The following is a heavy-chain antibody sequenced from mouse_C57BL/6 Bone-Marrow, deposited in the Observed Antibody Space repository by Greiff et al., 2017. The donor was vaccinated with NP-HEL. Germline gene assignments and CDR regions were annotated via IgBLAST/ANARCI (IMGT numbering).Heavy chain of an antibody. V-gene: IGHV4-1*01. Sequence: CEASGIDFSRYWMSWVRRAPGKGLEWIGEINPDSSTINYAPSLKDKFIISRDNAKNTLYLQMSKVRSEDTALYYCARWDRGLRPAYWGQGTLVTVSA. CDR1: GIDFSRYW. D-gene: IGHD2-4*01. J-gene: IGHJ3*01. CDR2: INPDSSTI. CDR3: ARWDRGLRPAY.